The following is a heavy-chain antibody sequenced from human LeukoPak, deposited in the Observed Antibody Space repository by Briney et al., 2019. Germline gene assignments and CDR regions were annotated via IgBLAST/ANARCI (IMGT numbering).Heavy chain of an antibody. V-gene: IGHV3-74*01. CDR3: AIRLPAAGDYFDY. Sequence: GGSLRLSCAASGFTFSSYWMHWVRQAPGKGLVWVSRINSDGSSTSYADSVKGRFTISRDNSKNTLYLQMNSLRAEDTAVYYCAIRLPAAGDYFDYWGQGTLVTVSS. J-gene: IGHJ4*02. CDR2: INSDGSST. D-gene: IGHD2-2*01. CDR1: GFTFSSYW.